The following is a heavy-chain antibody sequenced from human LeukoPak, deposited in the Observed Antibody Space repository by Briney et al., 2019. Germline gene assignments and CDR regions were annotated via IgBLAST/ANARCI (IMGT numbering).Heavy chain of an antibody. Sequence: ASVKVSCKASGYTFTDYYIHWVRQAPGQGLEWMGRINPDSGGTNDVQKFQGRVTMTRDTSISTVYMELSSLRSDDTAVYYCARDRKGDYDAADYWGQGTLVTVSS. CDR3: ARDRKGDYDAADY. D-gene: IGHD4-17*01. V-gene: IGHV1-2*06. CDR2: INPDSGGT. J-gene: IGHJ4*02. CDR1: GYTFTDYY.